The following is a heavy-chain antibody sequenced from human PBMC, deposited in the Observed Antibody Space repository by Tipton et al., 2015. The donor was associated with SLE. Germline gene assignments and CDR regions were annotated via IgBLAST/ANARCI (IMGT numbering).Heavy chain of an antibody. D-gene: IGHD3-22*01. CDR3: ARDEYRYDGTGYHLLGHFDF. CDR2: IYYTGNT. Sequence: TLSLTCTVSGGSISSSSYYWGWIRQPPGKGLEWIGNIYYTGNTFYSPSLKGRVTISVDTSKNQFSLKLSSVTAADTAVYYCARDEYRYDGTGYHLLGHFDFWGQGTLVTVSS. CDR1: GGSISSSSYY. J-gene: IGHJ4*02. V-gene: IGHV4-39*07.